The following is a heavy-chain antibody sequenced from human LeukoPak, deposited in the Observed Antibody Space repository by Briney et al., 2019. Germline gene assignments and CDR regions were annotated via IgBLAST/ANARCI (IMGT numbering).Heavy chain of an antibody. J-gene: IGHJ4*02. CDR3: ARFTESSGSYWASPKRFFDY. CDR2: IKQDGSEK. CDR1: GFTFSSYW. Sequence: PGGSLRLSCAASGFTFSSYWMSWVRQAPGKGLEWVANIKQDGSEKYYVNSVKGRFTISRDNAKNSLYLQMNSLRAEDTAMYYCARFTESSGSYWASPKRFFDYWGQGTLVTVSS. D-gene: IGHD3-22*01. V-gene: IGHV3-7*01.